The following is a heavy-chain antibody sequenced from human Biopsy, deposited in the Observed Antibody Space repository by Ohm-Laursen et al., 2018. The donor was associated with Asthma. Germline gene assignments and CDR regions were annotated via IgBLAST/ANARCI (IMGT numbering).Heavy chain of an antibody. J-gene: IGHJ4*02. Sequence: GTLSLTCTVSGGSINNFYWSWIRQPPGKGLESIGHVYYSGSTNYNPSLKSRVTISIDASKNQFSLKLNSVTAADTAVYYCARGVDRVTGLLDHFDSWGQGTLVTVSS. CDR3: ARGVDRVTGLLDHFDS. V-gene: IGHV4-59*01. CDR1: GGSINNFY. D-gene: IGHD2-21*02. CDR2: VYYSGST.